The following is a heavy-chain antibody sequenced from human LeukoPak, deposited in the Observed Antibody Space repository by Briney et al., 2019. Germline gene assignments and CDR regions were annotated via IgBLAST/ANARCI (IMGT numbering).Heavy chain of an antibody. J-gene: IGHJ4*02. Sequence: ASVKVSCTASGYTFTSYAMHWVRQAPGQRLEWMGWINADNGDTKYSQKFQGRVSITRDTSASTAYMELSSLRSEDTAVYYCARAEGYYYVSGGYPYYWGQGTLVTVSS. D-gene: IGHD3-22*01. CDR1: GYTFTSYA. CDR2: INADNGDT. CDR3: ARAEGYYYVSGGYPYY. V-gene: IGHV1-3*01.